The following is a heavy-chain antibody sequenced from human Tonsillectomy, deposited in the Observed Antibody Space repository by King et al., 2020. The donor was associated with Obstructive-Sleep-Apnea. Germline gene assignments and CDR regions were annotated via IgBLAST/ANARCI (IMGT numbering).Heavy chain of an antibody. CDR1: VASISSYY. CDR3: ARHISDLAGFDP. Sequence: QLQESGPGLVKPSETLSLTCTVSVASISSYYCSWIRQPPGKGLEWIGYFYYSGSTNYNPPLKRRGTISVDTSKNQFSLKLSSVTAADTAVYYCARHISDLAGFDPWGQGTLVTVSS. CDR2: FYYSGST. D-gene: IGHD1-14*01. V-gene: IGHV4-59*08. J-gene: IGHJ5*02.